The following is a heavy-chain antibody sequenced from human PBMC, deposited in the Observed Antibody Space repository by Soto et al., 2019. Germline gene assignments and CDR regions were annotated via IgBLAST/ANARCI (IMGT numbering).Heavy chain of an antibody. D-gene: IGHD6-13*01. J-gene: IGHJ6*02. CDR1: GYTFTGYY. V-gene: IGHV1-2*02. CDR2: INPNSGGT. Sequence: ASVKVSCKASGYTFTGYYMHWVRQAPGQGLEWMGWINPNSGGTNYAQKFQGRVTMTRDTSVSTAYMELSRLRSDDTAVYYCATGFLNSWSWGYYYYYGMDVWGQGTTVTVSS. CDR3: ATGFLNSWSWGYYYYYGMDV.